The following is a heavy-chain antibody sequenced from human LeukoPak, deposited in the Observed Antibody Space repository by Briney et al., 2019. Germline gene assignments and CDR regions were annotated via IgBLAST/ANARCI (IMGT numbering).Heavy chain of an antibody. CDR1: GYTFTSYG. J-gene: IGHJ6*02. CDR3: AREGAVAGTGNYYGMDV. V-gene: IGHV1-2*02. Sequence: ASVKVSCKASGYTFTSYGISWVRQAPGQGLEWMGWISAYSGGTNYAQKFQGRVTMTRDTSISTAYMELSRLRSDDTAVYYCAREGAVAGTGNYYGMDVWGQGTMVTVSS. CDR2: ISAYSGGT. D-gene: IGHD6-19*01.